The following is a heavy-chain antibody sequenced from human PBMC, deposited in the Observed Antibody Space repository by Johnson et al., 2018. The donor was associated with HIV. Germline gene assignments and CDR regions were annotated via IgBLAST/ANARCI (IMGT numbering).Heavy chain of an antibody. CDR2: ISYDGSNK. CDR1: GFTFRSYA. J-gene: IGHJ3*02. CDR3: AKGSSSLPNDAFDI. D-gene: IGHD6-13*01. V-gene: IGHV3-30*18. Sequence: QVQLVESGGGVVQPGRSLRLSCTASGFTFRSYAMHWVRQAPGKGLEWVALISYDGSNKFYADSVKGRFTISRDNSKTTLYLQMNSLRAEDTAVYYCAKGSSSLPNDAFDIWGQGTMVTVSS.